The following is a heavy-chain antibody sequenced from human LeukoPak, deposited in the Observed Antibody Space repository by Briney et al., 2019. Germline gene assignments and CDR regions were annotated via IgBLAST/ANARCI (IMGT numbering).Heavy chain of an antibody. CDR1: GGSFSGYY. CDR3: ARRYSSGWYGWFDP. J-gene: IGHJ5*02. CDR2: INHSGST. Sequence: SETLSLTCAVYGGSFSGYYWSWIRQPPGKGLEWIGEINHSGSTNYNPSLKSRVTISVDTSKNQVSLNLSSVTAADTAVYYCARRYSSGWYGWFDPWGQGTLVTVSS. V-gene: IGHV4-34*01. D-gene: IGHD6-19*01.